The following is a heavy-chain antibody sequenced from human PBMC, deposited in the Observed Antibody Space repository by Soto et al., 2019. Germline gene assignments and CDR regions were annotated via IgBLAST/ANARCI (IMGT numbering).Heavy chain of an antibody. V-gene: IGHV4-34*01. CDR1: GGSFSGYY. J-gene: IGHJ6*02. D-gene: IGHD3-10*01. Sequence: SETLSLTCAVYGGSFSGYYWSWIRQPPGKGLEWIGEINHSGSTNYNPSLKSRVTISVDTSKNQFSLKLSSVTAADTAVYYCASPPSFRGVTKGYYYYGMDVWGQGTTVTVSS. CDR2: INHSGST. CDR3: ASPPSFRGVTKGYYYYGMDV.